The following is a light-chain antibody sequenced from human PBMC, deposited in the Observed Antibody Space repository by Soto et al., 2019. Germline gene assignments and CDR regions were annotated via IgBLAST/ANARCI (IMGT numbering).Light chain of an antibody. CDR1: NSNIGSNS. Sequence: QSVLTQPPSASGTPGQRVTIPCSGANSNIGSNSVNWYQQLPGTAPKLLIYSSNQRPSGVPDRFSGSRSGASASLAISGLQSEDEADYYCSTWDDSLNGPVFGGGTKLTVL. J-gene: IGLJ2*01. CDR2: SSN. V-gene: IGLV1-44*01. CDR3: STWDDSLNGPV.